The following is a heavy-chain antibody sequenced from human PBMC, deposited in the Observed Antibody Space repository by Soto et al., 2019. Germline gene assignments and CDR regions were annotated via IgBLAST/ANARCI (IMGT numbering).Heavy chain of an antibody. V-gene: IGHV3-74*01. CDR1: GFTFSSYW. D-gene: IGHD2-8*01. CDR2: INSDGSST. Sequence: EVQLVESGGGLVQPGGSLRLSCAASGFTFSSYWMHWVRQAPGKGLVWVSRINSDGSSTSYADSVKGRFTISRDNANNTLYLQMNSLRAEDTAVYYCARDLKDIVLMVYAGSPDYWGQGTLVTVSS. J-gene: IGHJ4*02. CDR3: ARDLKDIVLMVYAGSPDY.